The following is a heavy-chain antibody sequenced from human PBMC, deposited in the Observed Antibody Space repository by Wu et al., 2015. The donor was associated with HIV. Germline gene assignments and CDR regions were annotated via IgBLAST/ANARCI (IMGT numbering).Heavy chain of an antibody. CDR3: RERLPEGTICHCLDY. J-gene: IGHJ4*02. D-gene: IGHD1-14*01. CDR2: IDPNSDDT. CDR1: GYIFTGFY. V-gene: IGHV1-2*02. Sequence: QVHLVQSGAEVKKPGASVKVSCKASGYIFTGFYLHWVRQAPGQGLEWMGWIDPNSDDTKYAQKFQGRVTMTRDTSINTVYMELSRLRSDDTVPLYCRERLPEGTICHCLDYVGPGNPGHRLL.